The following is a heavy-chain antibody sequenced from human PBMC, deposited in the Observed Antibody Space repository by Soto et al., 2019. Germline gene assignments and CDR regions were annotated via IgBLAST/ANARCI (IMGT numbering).Heavy chain of an antibody. CDR1: GFTFSSYA. J-gene: IGHJ3*02. CDR3: AKGLSSELLRMWGYGDAFDI. Sequence: GGSLRLSCAASGFTFSSYAMSWVRQAPGKGLEWVSAISGSGGSTYYADSVKGRFTISRDNSKNTLYLQMNSLRAEDTAVYYCAKGLSSELLRMWGYGDAFDIWGQGTMVTVSS. D-gene: IGHD6-6*01. V-gene: IGHV3-23*01. CDR2: ISGSGGST.